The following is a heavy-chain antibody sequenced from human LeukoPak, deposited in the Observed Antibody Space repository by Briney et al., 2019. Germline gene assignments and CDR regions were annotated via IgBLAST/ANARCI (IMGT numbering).Heavy chain of an antibody. CDR1: GGSISSGGYY. CDR2: IYYSGST. J-gene: IGHJ4*02. Sequence: PSETLSLTCTVSGGSISSGGYYWSRIRQHPGKGLEWIGYIYYSGSTYYNPSLKSRVTISVDTSKNQFSLKLSSVTAADTAVYYCARERKTQGITMVRGVPDYWGQGTLVTVSS. D-gene: IGHD3-10*01. CDR3: ARERKTQGITMVRGVPDY. V-gene: IGHV4-31*03.